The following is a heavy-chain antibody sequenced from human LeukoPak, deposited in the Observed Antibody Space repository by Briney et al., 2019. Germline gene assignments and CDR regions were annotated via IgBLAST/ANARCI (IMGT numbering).Heavy chain of an antibody. J-gene: IGHJ4*02. CDR1: GYTFTGYY. Sequence: ASVKVSCRASGYTFTGYYMHWVRQAPGQGLEWMGWINPNSGGTNYAQKFQGRVTMTGDTSISTAYMELSRLRSDDTAVYYCARDLGTPLIEGDWGQGTLVTVSS. CDR3: ARDLGTPLIEGD. D-gene: IGHD2-21*01. V-gene: IGHV1-2*02. CDR2: INPNSGGT.